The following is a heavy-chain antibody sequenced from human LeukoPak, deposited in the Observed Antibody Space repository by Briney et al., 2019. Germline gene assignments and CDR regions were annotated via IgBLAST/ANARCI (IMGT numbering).Heavy chain of an antibody. CDR3: ANVAFYYSSGTYV. J-gene: IGHJ4*02. CDR1: GFTFSSYA. Sequence: GRSLRLSCAASGFTFSSYAMSWVRQAPGKGLEWVSAISGSGGSTYYADSVKGRFTTSRDNSKNTLYLQMNSLRAEDTAVYHCANVAFYYSSGTYVWGQGTLVTVSS. V-gene: IGHV3-23*01. D-gene: IGHD3-10*01. CDR2: ISGSGGST.